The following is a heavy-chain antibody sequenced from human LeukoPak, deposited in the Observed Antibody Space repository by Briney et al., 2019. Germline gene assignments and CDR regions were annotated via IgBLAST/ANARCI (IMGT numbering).Heavy chain of an antibody. Sequence: GASVKVSCKASGYTFTGYHMHWVRQAPGQGLEWMGRINPNSGGTNYAQKFQGRVTMTRDTSISTAYMELSSLRSEDTAVYYCATADPQQQLVGGGPFDYWGQGTLVTVSS. CDR2: INPNSGGT. CDR3: ATADPQQQLVGGGPFDY. J-gene: IGHJ4*02. V-gene: IGHV1-2*06. D-gene: IGHD6-13*01. CDR1: GYTFTGYH.